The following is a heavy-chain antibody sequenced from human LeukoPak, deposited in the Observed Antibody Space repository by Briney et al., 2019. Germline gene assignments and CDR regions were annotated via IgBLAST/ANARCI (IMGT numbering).Heavy chain of an antibody. CDR3: ATRSASVQCYDY. V-gene: IGHV5-51*01. J-gene: IGHJ4*02. CDR1: FTIFSDYW. Sequence: GESLKISCEGGFTIFSDYWHWVRRQMPGKGLEWMGFNYAGDSDTRYSPSFQGQVTITAEKSISTPFMQRRSQKASLTAVCYGATRSASVQCYDYWGQGTLVTVSS. D-gene: IGHD6-19*01. CDR2: NYAGDSDT.